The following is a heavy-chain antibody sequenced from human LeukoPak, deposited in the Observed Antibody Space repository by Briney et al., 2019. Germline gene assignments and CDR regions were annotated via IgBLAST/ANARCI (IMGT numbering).Heavy chain of an antibody. CDR2: ISGSGDTT. Sequence: PGGSLRLSCAASGFTFDNYGMSWVRQAPGKGLEWVSSISGSGDTTYYADSVKGRFTISRDNSRNTLYLQMNSLRAEDTAVYYCAKRRDWGQGTLVTVSS. CDR3: AKRRD. CDR1: GFTFDNYG. V-gene: IGHV3-23*01. J-gene: IGHJ4*02.